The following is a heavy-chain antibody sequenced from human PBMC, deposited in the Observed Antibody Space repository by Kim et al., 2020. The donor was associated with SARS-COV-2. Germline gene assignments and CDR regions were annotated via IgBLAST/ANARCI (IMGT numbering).Heavy chain of an antibody. CDR2: IYYSGST. CDR1: GGSVSSGSYY. J-gene: IGHJ4*02. D-gene: IGHD6-13*01. Sequence: SETLSLTCTVSGGSVSSGSYYWSWIRQPPGKGLEWIGYIYYSGSTNYNPSLKSRVTISVDTSKNQFSLKLSSVTAADTAVYYCARGGSSWYFDYWGQGTLVTVSS. CDR3: ARGGSSWYFDY. V-gene: IGHV4-61*01.